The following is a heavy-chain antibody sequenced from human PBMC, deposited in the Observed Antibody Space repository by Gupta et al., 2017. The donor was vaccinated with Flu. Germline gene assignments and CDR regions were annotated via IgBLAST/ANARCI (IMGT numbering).Heavy chain of an antibody. V-gene: IGHV3-7*01. D-gene: IGHD6-13*01. J-gene: IGHJ4*02. CDR3: ARRSSRGFDY. Sequence: SGVRQAPGKGLKWVANIKQDGSEKYYVDSVKGRFTISRDNAKNSLYLQMNSLRAEDTAVYYCARRSSRGFDYWGQGTLVTVSS. CDR2: IKQDGSEK.